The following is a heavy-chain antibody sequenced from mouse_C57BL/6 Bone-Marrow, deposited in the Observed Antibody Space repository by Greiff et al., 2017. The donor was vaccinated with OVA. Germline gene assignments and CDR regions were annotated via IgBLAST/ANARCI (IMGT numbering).Heavy chain of an antibody. Sequence: EVKVEESGGGLVQPGGSMKLSCAASGFTFSDAWMDWVRQSPEKGLEWVAEIRNKANHHATYYAESVKGRFTISRDDSKSSVYLQMTSLRAEDTGIYYCTASYYGSSYWYFDVWGTGTTVTVSS. CDR3: TASYYGSSYWYFDV. CDR1: GFTFSDAW. CDR2: IRNKANHHAT. D-gene: IGHD1-1*01. J-gene: IGHJ1*03. V-gene: IGHV6-6*01.